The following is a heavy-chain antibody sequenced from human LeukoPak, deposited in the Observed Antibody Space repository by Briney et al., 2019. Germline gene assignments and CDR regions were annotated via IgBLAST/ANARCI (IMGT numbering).Heavy chain of an antibody. CDR2: NYYNEDT. J-gene: IGHJ4*02. CDR3: ARERKIFDSSGYYKYFFDY. D-gene: IGHD3-22*01. CDR1: VGSTSGGGDY. V-gene: IGHV4-31*03. Sequence: SRTLSLTRTVCVGSTSGGGDYWTWIRQYPGKGLEWIRNNYYNEDTHYNPSLRTRVTISIDMAESQFSLTLRSVTAADTAEYYCARERKIFDSSGYYKYFFDYWGQATPVTVSS.